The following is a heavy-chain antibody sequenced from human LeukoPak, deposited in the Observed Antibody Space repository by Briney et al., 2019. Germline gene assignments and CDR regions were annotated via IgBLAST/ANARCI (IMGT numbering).Heavy chain of an antibody. D-gene: IGHD3-22*01. CDR3: AADNNGYYTFALGV. Sequence: GGSLKLSCAASGVTFSGSAMHWVSQASGKGLEWGGRITRDNYGKAYAAAVEGRFTISRDDSKTTAYLQMNSLKNEDTAVYYCAADNNGYYTFALGVWGQGTMVTVSS. CDR1: GVTFSGSA. CDR2: ITRDNYGK. J-gene: IGHJ3*01. V-gene: IGHV3-73*01.